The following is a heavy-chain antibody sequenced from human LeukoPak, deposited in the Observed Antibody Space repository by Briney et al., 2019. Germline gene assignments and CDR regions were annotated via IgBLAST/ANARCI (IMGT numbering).Heavy chain of an antibody. D-gene: IGHD3-10*01. CDR2: IKQDGNEK. V-gene: IGHV3-7*04. CDR3: AREYFYGSGSYYNGY. CDR1: GFTFSNYW. Sequence: PGGSLRLSCAASGFTFSNYWMTWVRQAPGKGLEWVAYIKQDGNEKYYVDSVKGRFTISRDNAKNSLYLHMNSRRAEDTAVYYCAREYFYGSGSYYNGYWGQGALVTVSS. J-gene: IGHJ4*02.